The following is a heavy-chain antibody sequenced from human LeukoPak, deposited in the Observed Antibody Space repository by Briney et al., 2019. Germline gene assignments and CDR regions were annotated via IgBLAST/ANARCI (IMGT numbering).Heavy chain of an antibody. J-gene: IGHJ3*02. CDR2: IYHSGST. CDR1: GGSISSGGYS. V-gene: IGHV4-30-2*01. Sequence: SGTLSLTCAVSGGSISSGGYSWSWIRQPPGKGLEWIGYIYHSGSTYYNPSLKSRVTISVDRSKNQFSLKLSSVTAADTAVYYCARTAGSIPDAFDIWGQGTMVTVSS. D-gene: IGHD1-26*01. CDR3: ARTAGSIPDAFDI.